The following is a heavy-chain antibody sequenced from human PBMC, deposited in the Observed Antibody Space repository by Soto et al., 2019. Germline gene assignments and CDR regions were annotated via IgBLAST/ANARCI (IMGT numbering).Heavy chain of an antibody. CDR2: ISSSSSYT. CDR3: ARGDWDGAEGGSCCDWFDP. V-gene: IGHV3-11*05. D-gene: IGHD2-15*01. J-gene: IGHJ5*02. CDR1: GFTFSDYY. Sequence: QVQLVESGGGLVKPGGSLRLSCAASGFTFSDYYMSWIRQAPGKGLEWVSYISSSSSYTNYADSVKGRFTISRDNAKNSLYLQMNSLRAEDTAVYYCARGDWDGAEGGSCCDWFDPWGQGTLVTVSS.